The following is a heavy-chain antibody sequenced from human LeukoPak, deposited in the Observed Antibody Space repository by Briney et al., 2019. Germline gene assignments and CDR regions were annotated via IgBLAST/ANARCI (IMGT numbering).Heavy chain of an antibody. Sequence: GGSLRLSCAASGFTFSSYAMSWLRQAPGKGLEWVSAISGSGGSTYYADSVKGRFTISRDNSKNTLYLQMNSLRAEDTAVYYCAKEGVVLMVYAYNWFDPWGQGTLVTVSS. J-gene: IGHJ5*02. V-gene: IGHV3-23*01. CDR3: AKEGVVLMVYAYNWFDP. D-gene: IGHD2-8*01. CDR1: GFTFSSYA. CDR2: ISGSGGST.